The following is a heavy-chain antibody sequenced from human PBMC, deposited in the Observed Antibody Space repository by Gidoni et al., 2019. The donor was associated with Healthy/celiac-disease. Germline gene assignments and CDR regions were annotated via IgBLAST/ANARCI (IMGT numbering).Heavy chain of an antibody. J-gene: IGHJ2*01. CDR3: AKGTMVRGVIGWYFDL. V-gene: IGHV3-23*01. CDR2: ISGSGGST. Sequence: EVQLLESGGGLVQPGGSLRLSCAASGFTFSSYAMSWVRQAPGKGLEWVSAISGSGGSTYYADSVKGRFTISRDNSKNTLYLQMNSLRAEDTAVYYCAKGTMVRGVIGWYFDLWGRGTLVTVSS. D-gene: IGHD3-10*01. CDR1: GFTFSSYA.